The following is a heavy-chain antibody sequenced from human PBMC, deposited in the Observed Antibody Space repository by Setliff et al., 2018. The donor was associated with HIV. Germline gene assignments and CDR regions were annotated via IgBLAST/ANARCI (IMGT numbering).Heavy chain of an antibody. CDR3: ASEAWTSYRSSSGYYYYYMDV. CDR2: INYSGTT. CDR1: GDSISSTTFY. D-gene: IGHD6-6*01. V-gene: IGHV4-39*07. J-gene: IGHJ6*03. Sequence: SETLSLTCIVSGDSISSTTFYWVWIRQPPGKGLEWIGIINYSGTTYYNPSLKSRVTISVATSKNQFSLKLSSVTAADTAVYYCASEAWTSYRSSSGYYYYYMDVWGKGTTVTVSS.